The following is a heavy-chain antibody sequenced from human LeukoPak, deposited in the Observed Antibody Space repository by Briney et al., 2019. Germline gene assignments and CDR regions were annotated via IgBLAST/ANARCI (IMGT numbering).Heavy chain of an antibody. V-gene: IGHV3-30-3*01. J-gene: IGHJ5*02. Sequence: GSLRLSCAASGFTFSSYAMHWVRQAPGKGLEWVAVISYDGSNKYYADSVKGRFTISRDNSKNTLYLQMNSLRAEDTAVYYCARDGGGYQLPLGWFDPWGQGTLVTVSS. CDR1: GFTFSSYA. CDR3: ARDGGGYQLPLGWFDP. CDR2: ISYDGSNK. D-gene: IGHD2-2*01.